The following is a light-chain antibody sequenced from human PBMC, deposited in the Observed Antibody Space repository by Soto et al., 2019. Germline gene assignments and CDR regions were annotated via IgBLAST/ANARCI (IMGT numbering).Light chain of an antibody. J-gene: IGKJ1*01. Sequence: EIVMTQSPATLSVSPGERATLSCRASQSVSSNLAWYQQKPGQAPRLLIYGASSRATGIPGRFSGSGSGTEFTLTMSSLQSEDFVVYYCQQYNAWPWTFGQGTRVEIK. CDR2: GAS. V-gene: IGKV3-15*01. CDR3: QQYNAWPWT. CDR1: QSVSSN.